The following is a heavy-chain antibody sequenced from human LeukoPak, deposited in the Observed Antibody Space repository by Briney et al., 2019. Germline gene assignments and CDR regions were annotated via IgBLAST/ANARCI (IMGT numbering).Heavy chain of an antibody. CDR3: ARGYYDILTGDYYFDS. Sequence: GGSLRLSCAASGFTVSNTYVSWVRLAPGKGLEWVSVIYDGGSTYSADSVRGRFTISRDNSKNTVYLQMNSLRAEDTAVYYCARGYYDILTGDYYFDSWGLGTQVTVSS. CDR1: GFTVSNTY. D-gene: IGHD3-9*01. V-gene: IGHV3-53*01. J-gene: IGHJ4*02. CDR2: IYDGGST.